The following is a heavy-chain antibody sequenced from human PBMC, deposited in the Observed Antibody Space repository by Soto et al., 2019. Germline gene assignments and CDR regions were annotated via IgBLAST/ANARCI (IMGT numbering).Heavy chain of an antibody. J-gene: IGHJ4*02. CDR3: ARGSLGYCSSTSCFFDY. CDR2: ISSSSSTI. V-gene: IGHV3-48*01. Sequence: GGSLRLSCAASGFTFSSYSMNWVRQAPGKGLEWVSYISSSSSTIYYADSVKGRFTISRDNAKNSLYLQMNSLRAEDTAVYYCARGSLGYCSSTSCFFDYWGQGTLVTVSS. D-gene: IGHD2-2*01. CDR1: GFTFSSYS.